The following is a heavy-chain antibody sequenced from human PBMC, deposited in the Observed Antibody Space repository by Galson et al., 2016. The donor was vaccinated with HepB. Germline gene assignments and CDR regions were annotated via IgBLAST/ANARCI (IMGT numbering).Heavy chain of an antibody. CDR2: IYHSETI. J-gene: IGHJ4*02. CDR1: GGSISSGGYS. D-gene: IGHD6-19*01. CDR3: ARGIIGIAVAGPIDY. Sequence: LSLTCAVSGGSISSGGYSWSWIRQPPGKGREWIGYIYHSETIYYQPSLKSRVTISVDRSKNQFSLKLSSVTAADTAVYYCARGIIGIAVAGPIDYWGQGILVTVSS. V-gene: IGHV4-30-2*01.